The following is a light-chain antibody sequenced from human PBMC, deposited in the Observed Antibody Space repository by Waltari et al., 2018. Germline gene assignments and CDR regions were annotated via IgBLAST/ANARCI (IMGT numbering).Light chain of an antibody. CDR3: QAWDSSDVV. Sequence: SYELTQPPSVSVSPGQTASITCSGDKLGDQYAWWYQQKPGQSPVLVIYQASTRPYGTPKRFSVSNSGNTSTLTISGTQAMDEADYYCQAWDSSDVVFGGGTKLTVL. CDR2: QAS. V-gene: IGLV3-1*01. J-gene: IGLJ2*01. CDR1: KLGDQY.